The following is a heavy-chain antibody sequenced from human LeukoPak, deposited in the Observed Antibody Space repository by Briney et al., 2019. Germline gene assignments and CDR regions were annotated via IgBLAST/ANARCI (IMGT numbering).Heavy chain of an antibody. J-gene: IGHJ3*01. V-gene: IGHV4-39*01. CDR2: IYYSGST. CDR3: ARTYGDYDDAFDV. D-gene: IGHD4-17*01. Sequence: SETLSLTCTVSGGSISSSTYYWGWIRQPPGKGLEWIGSIYYSGSTYNNPSLKSRVTIFVNTSKNQFSLKLSSVTATDTAVYYCARTYGDYDDAFDVWGQGTMVTVSS. CDR1: GGSISSSTYY.